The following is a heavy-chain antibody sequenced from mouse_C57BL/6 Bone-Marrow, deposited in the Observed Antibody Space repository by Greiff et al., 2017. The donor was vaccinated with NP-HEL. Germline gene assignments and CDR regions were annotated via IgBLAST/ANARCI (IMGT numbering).Heavy chain of an antibody. Sequence: EVQLVESGGGLVQPGGSLKLSCAASGFTFSDYYMYWVRQTPEKSLEWVAYISNGGGSTYYPDTVKGRFTLSRDNATNTLYLQLSRLKSEDTAMYDCARQSTMITTRYFDVWGTGTTVTVSS. CDR2: ISNGGGST. V-gene: IGHV5-12*01. CDR3: ARQSTMITTRYFDV. CDR1: GFTFSDYY. J-gene: IGHJ1*03. D-gene: IGHD2-4*01.